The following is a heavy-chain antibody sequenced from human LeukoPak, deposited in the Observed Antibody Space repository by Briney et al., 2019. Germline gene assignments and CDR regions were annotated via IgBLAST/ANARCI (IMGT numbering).Heavy chain of an antibody. CDR3: WGTDKTGPEPLGV. V-gene: IGHV3-48*03. CDR2: IMGRGSIV. CDR1: DFTFSGYE. Sequence: GGSLRLSCTASDFTFSGYEMNWVRQAPGKGLEWISYIMGRGSIVYYADSVRGRFPFSRDNDKKALFLQMNSLRAEDTAVYFCWGTDKTGPEPLGVWAQGTLVAVST. D-gene: IGHD3-16*01. J-gene: IGHJ3*01.